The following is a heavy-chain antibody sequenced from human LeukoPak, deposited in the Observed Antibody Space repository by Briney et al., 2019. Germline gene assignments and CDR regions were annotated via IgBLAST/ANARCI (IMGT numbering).Heavy chain of an antibody. D-gene: IGHD3-22*01. CDR1: GGSISSYY. Sequence: PSETLSLTCTVSGGSISSYYWSWIRQPPGKGPEWIGYIYYSGSTNYNPSLKSRVTISVDTSKNQFSLKLSSVTAADTAVYYCARGAGNYYDSSGFRVLYYYYYGMDVWGQGTTVTVSS. J-gene: IGHJ6*02. V-gene: IGHV4-59*01. CDR3: ARGAGNYYDSSGFRVLYYYYYGMDV. CDR2: IYYSGST.